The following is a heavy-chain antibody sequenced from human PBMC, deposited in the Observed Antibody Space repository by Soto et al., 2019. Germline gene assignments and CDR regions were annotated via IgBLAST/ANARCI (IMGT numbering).Heavy chain of an antibody. V-gene: IGHV1-2*02. CDR2: INPYSGGT. J-gene: IGHJ3*01. D-gene: IGHD1-7*01. CDR3: ARGTSQVYLAVDL. Sequence: GASVKVSCKASGYTFTDHYVHWVRQAPGQGLEWMGWINPYSGGTYSAEKFQGRVTVTRDTPISTAFMDLTRLRSEDPALYFCARGTSQVYLAVDLWGPGTLVTVSS. CDR1: GYTFTDHY.